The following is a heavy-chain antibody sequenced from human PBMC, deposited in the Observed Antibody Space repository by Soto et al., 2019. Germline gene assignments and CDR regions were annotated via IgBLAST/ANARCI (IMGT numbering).Heavy chain of an antibody. V-gene: IGHV3-9*01. D-gene: IGHD3-22*01. J-gene: IGHJ4*02. CDR2: ISWNSAII. CDR1: GFAFADFA. CDR3: AKDISYYDSSGYLDY. Sequence: EVQLVESGGDLVQPGKSLRLSCAASGFAFADFAMHWVRQAPGKGLEWISGISWNSAIIGYADSVKGRFTISRDNAKNSLYLQMTSLRAEDTALYYCAKDISYYDSSGYLDYRGQGVVVTVSA.